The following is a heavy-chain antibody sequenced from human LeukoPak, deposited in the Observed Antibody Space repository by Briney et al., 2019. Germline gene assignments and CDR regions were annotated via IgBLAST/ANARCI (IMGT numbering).Heavy chain of an antibody. J-gene: IGHJ4*02. CDR3: ARGKSGYTYDY. D-gene: IGHD3-3*01. CDR1: GGSFSGYY. Sequence: PSETLSLTCAVYGGSFSGYYWNWIRQPPGKGLEWIGEINHSGSTNYNPSLKSRVTISVDTSKNHFSLKLSSATAADTAVYYCARGKSGYTYDYWGQGTLVTVSS. V-gene: IGHV4-34*01. CDR2: INHSGST.